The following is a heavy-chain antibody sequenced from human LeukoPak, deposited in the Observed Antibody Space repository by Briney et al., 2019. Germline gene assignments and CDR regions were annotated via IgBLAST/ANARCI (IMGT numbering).Heavy chain of an antibody. D-gene: IGHD2-2*01. CDR1: GYSFSSYF. CDR3: ASGNQLLSRYFEY. J-gene: IGHJ4*02. CDR2: INPSDGTP. V-gene: IGHV1-46*01. Sequence: GASVKVSRKASGYSFSSYFMHWVRQAPGQGLEWMGIINPSDGTPRYTQKFQGRVTMTRDTSTSTVYLEVINLRSDDTAIYFCASGNQLLSRYFEYWGQGTLVTVSS.